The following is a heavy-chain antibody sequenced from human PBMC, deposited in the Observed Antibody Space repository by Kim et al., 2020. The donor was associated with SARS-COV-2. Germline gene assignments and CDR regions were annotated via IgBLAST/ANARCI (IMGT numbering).Heavy chain of an antibody. CDR3: VRDLTETNPDSFDV. V-gene: IGHV3-48*02. CDR1: GFTLSSCS. D-gene: IGHD3-9*01. Sequence: GGSLRLSCAASGFTLSSCSMSWVRQAPGKGLEWVSYISTGSHDIRYANSVKGRFTISRDDAKNSLYLDMTSLRDEDAALYYCVRDLTETNPDSFDVWGQGTMITVSS. J-gene: IGHJ3*01. CDR2: ISTGSHDI.